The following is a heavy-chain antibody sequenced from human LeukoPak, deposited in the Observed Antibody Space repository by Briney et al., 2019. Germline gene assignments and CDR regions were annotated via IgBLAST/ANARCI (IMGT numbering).Heavy chain of an antibody. CDR3: ARESYSGNPYFDY. CDR1: AGTFSSYA. J-gene: IGHJ4*02. Sequence: GSSVKVSCKASAGTFSSYAISWVRQAPGQGLEWMGRIIPILGIAKYAQKFQGRVTITADKSTSTAYMELSSLRSEDTAMYYCARESYSGNPYFDYWGQGTLVTVSS. D-gene: IGHD4-23*01. V-gene: IGHV1-69*04. CDR2: IIPILGIA.